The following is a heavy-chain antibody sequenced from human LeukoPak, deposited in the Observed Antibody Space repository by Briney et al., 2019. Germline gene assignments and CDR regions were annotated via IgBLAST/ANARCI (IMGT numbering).Heavy chain of an antibody. J-gene: IGHJ4*02. V-gene: IGHV3-53*01. Sequence: PGGSLRLSCAASGFTVSSNYMSWVRQAPGKGLEWVSVIYSGGSTYYADSVKGRFTISRDNSKNTLYLQMNSLRAEDTAVYYCARWMGGGSYPYYFDYWGQGTLVTVSS. D-gene: IGHD1-26*01. CDR3: ARWMGGGSYPYYFDY. CDR1: GFTVSSNY. CDR2: IYSGGST.